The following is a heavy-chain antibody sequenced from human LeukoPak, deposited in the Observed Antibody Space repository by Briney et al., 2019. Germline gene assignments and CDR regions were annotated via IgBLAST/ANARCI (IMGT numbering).Heavy chain of an antibody. V-gene: IGHV3-23*01. Sequence: PGGSLRLSCAASGFTFSSYWMHWVRQAPGKGLEWVSTVTASGAGTYFADSVKGRFTISRDNSKNTLYLQMNSLRAEDTAVYYCANNGGIAVAGSFDNWGQGTLVTVSS. CDR2: VTASGAGT. CDR3: ANNGGIAVAGSFDN. CDR1: GFTFSSYW. D-gene: IGHD6-19*01. J-gene: IGHJ4*02.